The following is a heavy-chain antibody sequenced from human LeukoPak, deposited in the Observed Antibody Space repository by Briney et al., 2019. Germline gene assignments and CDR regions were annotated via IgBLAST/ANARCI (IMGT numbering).Heavy chain of an antibody. CDR2: IYTSGST. CDR3: ARAWGPRDCSSTSCSYYFDY. J-gene: IGHJ4*02. CDR1: GDSISSSTYY. Sequence: SETLSLTCAVSGDSISSSTYYWGWIRQPPGKGLEWIGRIYTSGSTNYNPSLKSRVTMSVDTSKNQFSLKLSSVTAADTAVYYCARAWGPRDCSSTSCSYYFDYWGQGTLVTVSS. V-gene: IGHV4-39*07. D-gene: IGHD2-2*01.